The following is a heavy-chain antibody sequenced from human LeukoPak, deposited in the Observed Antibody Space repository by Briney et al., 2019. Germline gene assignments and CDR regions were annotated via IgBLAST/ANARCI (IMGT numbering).Heavy chain of an antibody. D-gene: IGHD5/OR15-5a*01. J-gene: IGHJ6*02. CDR2: INHSGST. CDR3: ARGSGLHYYYYGMDV. V-gene: IGHV4-34*01. CDR1: GGSFSGYC. Sequence: SETLSLTCAVYGGSFSGYCWSWIRQPPGKGLEWIGEINHSGSTNYNPSLKSRVTISVDTSKNQFSLKLSSVTAADTAVYYCARGSGLHYYYYGMDVWGQGTTVTVSS.